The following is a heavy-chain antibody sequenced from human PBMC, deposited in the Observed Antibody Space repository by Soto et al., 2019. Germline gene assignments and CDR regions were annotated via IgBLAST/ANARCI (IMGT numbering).Heavy chain of an antibody. Sequence: EVQLVESGGGLIQPGGSLRLSCAASGFTVSSNYMSWVRQAPGKGLEWILDIYSGGSTYYADSVKGRFTISRDNSKNTMYLQINSLRAEDTAVYYCARSPYISSWYPGGYYYYCMDVWGQGTTVTVSS. D-gene: IGHD6-13*01. J-gene: IGHJ6*02. CDR2: IYSGGST. CDR1: GFTVSSNY. CDR3: ARSPYISSWYPGGYYYYCMDV. V-gene: IGHV3-53*01.